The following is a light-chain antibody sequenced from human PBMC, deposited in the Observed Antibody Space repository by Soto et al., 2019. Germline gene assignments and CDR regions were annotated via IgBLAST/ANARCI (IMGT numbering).Light chain of an antibody. J-gene: IGKJ1*01. CDR3: QAYNNYWT. CDR1: QTISRW. CDR2: TAS. Sequence: IRMNKSPSTLSATVRDTVTITCRASQTISRWLAWYQQKPGKAPRLLIYTASTLESGVPSRFSASGSGTEFTLTISSLHPDDFATYYCQAYNNYWTSCQGSMVDNK. V-gene: IGKV1-5*01.